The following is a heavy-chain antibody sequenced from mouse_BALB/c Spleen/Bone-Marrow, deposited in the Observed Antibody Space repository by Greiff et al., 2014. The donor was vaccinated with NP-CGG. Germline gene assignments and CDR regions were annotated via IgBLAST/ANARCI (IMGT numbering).Heavy chain of an antibody. CDR1: GFNIKDTY. Sequence: EVQLVESGAELVKPGASAKLSCTASGFNIKDTYMHWVKQRPEQGLEWIGRIDPANGNTKYDPKFQGKATITADTSSNTAYLQLSSLTSEDTAVYYCASYYYGHYFDYWGQGTTLTASS. J-gene: IGHJ2*01. D-gene: IGHD1-1*01. CDR2: IDPANGNT. CDR3: ASYYYGHYFDY. V-gene: IGHV14-3*02.